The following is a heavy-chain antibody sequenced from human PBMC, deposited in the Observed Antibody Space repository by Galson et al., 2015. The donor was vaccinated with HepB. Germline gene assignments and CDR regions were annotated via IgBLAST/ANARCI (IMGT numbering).Heavy chain of an antibody. D-gene: IGHD3-22*01. Sequence: QSGAEVKKPGESLKISCKGSGYSFTSYWIGWVRQMPGKGLEWMGIIYPGDSDTRYSPSFQGQVTISADKSISTAYLQWSSLKASDTAMYYCARQDHYYDSSGYYFWFDPWGQGTLVTVSS. CDR3: ARQDHYYDSSGYYFWFDP. J-gene: IGHJ5*02. CDR2: IYPGDSDT. CDR1: GYSFTSYW. V-gene: IGHV5-51*01.